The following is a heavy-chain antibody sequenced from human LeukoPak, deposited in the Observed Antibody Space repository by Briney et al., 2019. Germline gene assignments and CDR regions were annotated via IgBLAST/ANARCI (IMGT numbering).Heavy chain of an antibody. J-gene: IGHJ4*02. D-gene: IGHD4/OR15-4a*01. CDR3: ARDALHNYGGTGYGYYFDY. Sequence: GSLRLSCSASGFDFNIYEMIWVRQAPGKGPEGISYIYRSGSLVYYADSVKGRFTVSRGNAQKSLFLQMNGLRVEDTAMYYCARDALHNYGGTGYGYYFDYWGQGTPVTVSS. V-gene: IGHV3-48*03. CDR1: GFDFNIYE. CDR2: IYRSGSLV.